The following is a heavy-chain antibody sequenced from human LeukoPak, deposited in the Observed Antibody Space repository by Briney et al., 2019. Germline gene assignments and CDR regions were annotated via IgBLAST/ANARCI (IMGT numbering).Heavy chain of an antibody. CDR2: MNPNSGNT. J-gene: IGHJ4*02. V-gene: IGHV1-8*01. CDR3: ARVDYYGSAIDY. D-gene: IGHD3-10*01. Sequence: ASVKVSCKASGYTFSSYYIHWVRQATGQGLEWMGWMNPNSGNTGYAQKFQGRVTITRNTSISTAYMELSSLRSEDTAVYYCARVDYYGSAIDYWGQGTLVTVSS. CDR1: GYTFSSYY.